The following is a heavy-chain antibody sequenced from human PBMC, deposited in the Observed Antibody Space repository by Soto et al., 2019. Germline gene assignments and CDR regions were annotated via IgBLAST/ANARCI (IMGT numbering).Heavy chain of an antibody. J-gene: IGHJ3*01. D-gene: IGHD2-15*01. CDR1: GGSFRREA. CDR2: ILPFFGTA. V-gene: IGHV1-69*12. CDR3: AREHEFGGNSDAFDV. Sequence: QVQLVQSGAEVKKPGSSVKVSCKASGGSFRREAINWVRQAPGQGPEWMGGILPFFGTADYAQKFQGRVTLTADVSTTTVYMELSSLRFEYTAVYYCAREHEFGGNSDAFDVCGQATMFIVSS.